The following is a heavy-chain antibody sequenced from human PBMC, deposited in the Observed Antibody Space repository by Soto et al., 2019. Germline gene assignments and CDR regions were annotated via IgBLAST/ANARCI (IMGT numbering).Heavy chain of an antibody. V-gene: IGHV4-59*01. Sequence: SETLSLTCTVSGDSFTNYFWSWMRQPPGKGLEWIGHMYHGGRTNYSPCLKGRVTMSLDSSKNQFSLNLSSVTAADTAVYFCARDPGDCTNGVCPIFDFWGQGVLVTVSS. CDR2: MYHGGRT. CDR1: GDSFTNYF. D-gene: IGHD2-8*01. CDR3: ARDPGDCTNGVCPIFDF. J-gene: IGHJ4*02.